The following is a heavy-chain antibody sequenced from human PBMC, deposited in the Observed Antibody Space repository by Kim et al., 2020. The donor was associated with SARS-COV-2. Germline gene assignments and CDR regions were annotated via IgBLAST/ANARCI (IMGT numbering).Heavy chain of an antibody. CDR1: GYTLTELS. CDR2: FDPEDGET. Sequence: ASVKVSCKVSGYTLTELSMHWVRQAPGKGLEWMRGFDPEDGETIYAQKFQGRVTMTEDTSTDTAYMELSSLRSEDTAVYYCATVLWFGELWWNFDYWGQGTLVTVSS. D-gene: IGHD3-10*01. CDR3: ATVLWFGELWWNFDY. V-gene: IGHV1-24*01. J-gene: IGHJ4*02.